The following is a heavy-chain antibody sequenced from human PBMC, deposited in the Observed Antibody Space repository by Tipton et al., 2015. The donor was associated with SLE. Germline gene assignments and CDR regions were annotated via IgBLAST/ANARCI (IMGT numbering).Heavy chain of an antibody. CDR2: IYNSGTT. CDR3: ARHGILTLVVYF. CDR1: GYSISSSNYY. D-gene: IGHD2-8*02. J-gene: IGHJ4*02. V-gene: IGHV4-39*07. Sequence: TLSLTCTVSGYSISSSNYYWGWIRQPPGKGLEWIGSIYNSGTTKYNPSLKSRVTISLDTSKNQFSLKLSSVTAADTAVYYCARHGILTLVVYFWGQGILVSVSS.